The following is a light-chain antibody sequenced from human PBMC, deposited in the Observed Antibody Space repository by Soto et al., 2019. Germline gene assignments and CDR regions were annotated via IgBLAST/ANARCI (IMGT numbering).Light chain of an antibody. CDR3: QSYDSSLTRRG. V-gene: IGLV1-40*01. J-gene: IGLJ1*01. Sequence: QSVLTQPPSVSGAPGQRVTISCTGSSSNIGAGYDVHWYQQLPGTAPKLLIYGNSNRPSGVPDRFSGSKSGTSASLAITGLQADDEADYYCQSYDSSLTRRGFGTGTKLTVL. CDR2: GNS. CDR1: SSNIGAGYD.